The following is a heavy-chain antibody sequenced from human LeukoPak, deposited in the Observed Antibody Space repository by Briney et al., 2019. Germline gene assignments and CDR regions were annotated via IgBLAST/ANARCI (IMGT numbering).Heavy chain of an antibody. CDR2: ISYDGSNK. CDR3: ASAENGGYFDY. Sequence: GGSLTLSCAASGFTFSSYALHWVRQAPGKGLEWVAVISYDGSNKYYADSVKGRFTISRDNSKNTLYLQMNSLRAEDTAVYYCASAENGGYFDYWGQGTLVTVSS. CDR1: GFTFSSYA. D-gene: IGHD3-16*01. J-gene: IGHJ4*02. V-gene: IGHV3-30*04.